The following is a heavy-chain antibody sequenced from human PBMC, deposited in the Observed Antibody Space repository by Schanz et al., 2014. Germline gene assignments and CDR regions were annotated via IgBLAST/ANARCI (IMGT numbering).Heavy chain of an antibody. CDR3: SRNRGSGGQNWYFDL. CDR1: GFSFSDYY. V-gene: IGHV3-11*03. D-gene: IGHD1-26*01. Sequence: QVHLLESGGGLVQPGGSLRLSCAASGFSFSDYYMSWIRQAPGKGLEWISFINTGSNYINYADSVKGRFTISRDNTKNTLFLQLKSLRADDTAVYYCSRNRGSGGQNWYFDLWGRGTLVTVSS. CDR2: INTGSNYI. J-gene: IGHJ2*01.